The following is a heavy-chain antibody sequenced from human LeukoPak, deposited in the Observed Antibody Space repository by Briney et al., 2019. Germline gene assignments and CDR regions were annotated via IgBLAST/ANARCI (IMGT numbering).Heavy chain of an antibody. V-gene: IGHV4-59*01. Sequence: PSETLSLTCTVSGGSISNYYWSWIRQPPGKGLEWIGYIYYSGSTNYNPSLKSRVTISVDTSKNQFFLNLSSVTAADTAMYYCARDRSPEGYYDSSHWDYYHGMDVWGQGTTVTVSS. CDR3: ARDRSPEGYYDSSHWDYYHGMDV. J-gene: IGHJ6*02. CDR1: GGSISNYY. CDR2: IYYSGST. D-gene: IGHD3-22*01.